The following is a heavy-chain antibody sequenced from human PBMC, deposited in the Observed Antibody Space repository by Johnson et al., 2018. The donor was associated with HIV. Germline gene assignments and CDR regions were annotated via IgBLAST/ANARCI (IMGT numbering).Heavy chain of an antibody. Sequence: QVQLVESGGGVAQPGRSLRLSCAATGFTLSRYDMHWVRQAPGKGLEWVAIIWYDGSNKYYADSVKGRFTISRDNSKNTLYLQMSSLRAEDTAVYYCAKDRGIAAAGTFDIWGQGTMVTVSS. V-gene: IGHV3-33*06. D-gene: IGHD6-13*01. CDR2: IWYDGSNK. J-gene: IGHJ3*02. CDR3: AKDRGIAAAGTFDI. CDR1: GFTLSRYD.